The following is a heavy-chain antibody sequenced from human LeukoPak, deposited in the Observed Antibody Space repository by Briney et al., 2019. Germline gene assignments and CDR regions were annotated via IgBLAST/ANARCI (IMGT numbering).Heavy chain of an antibody. Sequence: SETPSLTCTVSGGSISSYYWSWIRQPPGKGLEWIGYIYYSGSTNYNPSLKSRVTISVDTSKNQFSLKLSSVTAADTAVYYCARELWGYFDYWGQGTLVTVSS. CDR3: ARELWGYFDY. CDR1: GGSISSYY. CDR2: IYYSGST. J-gene: IGHJ4*02. D-gene: IGHD3-16*01. V-gene: IGHV4-59*01.